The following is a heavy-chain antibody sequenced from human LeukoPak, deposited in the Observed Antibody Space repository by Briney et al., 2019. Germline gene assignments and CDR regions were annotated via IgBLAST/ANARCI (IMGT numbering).Heavy chain of an antibody. J-gene: IGHJ4*02. Sequence: PSETLSLTCAVYGGSFSDYYWSWIRQPPGKGLEWIGYIYYSGSTYYNPSLKSRVTISVDTSKNQFSLKLSSVTAADTAVYYCARVLVYDSSGLAFDYWGQGTLVTVSS. CDR2: IYYSGST. V-gene: IGHV4-30-4*08. D-gene: IGHD3-22*01. CDR1: GGSFSDYY. CDR3: ARVLVYDSSGLAFDY.